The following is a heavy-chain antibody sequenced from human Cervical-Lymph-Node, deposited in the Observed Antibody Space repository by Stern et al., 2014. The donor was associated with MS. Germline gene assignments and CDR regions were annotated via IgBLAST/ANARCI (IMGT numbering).Heavy chain of an antibody. Sequence: VQLVESGVGVVQPGRSLRLSCAASGFTFINYPMHWVRQAPGKGLEWLAVIAYAGGNKDYAESAKGRFTVSRDNSRNTLYLQMNSLRAEDTGIYYCARDRENKSPWPEYDFDYWGQGILVTVSS. V-gene: IGHV3-30*01. CDR3: ARDRENKSPWPEYDFDY. J-gene: IGHJ4*02. CDR1: GFTFINYP. CDR2: IAYAGGNK. D-gene: IGHD2/OR15-2a*01.